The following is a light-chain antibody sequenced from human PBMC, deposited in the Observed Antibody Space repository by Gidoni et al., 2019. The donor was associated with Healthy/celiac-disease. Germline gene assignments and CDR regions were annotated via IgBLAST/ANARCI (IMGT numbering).Light chain of an antibody. V-gene: IGKV1-5*03. J-gene: IGKJ1*01. CDR1: QSISSW. Sequence: DIQMTQSPSTMSASVGDRVTISCPASQSISSWLAWYQQKPGKAPKLLIYKSSSLESGGPSRFSGSGSGTEFTLTISSLQPDDFATYYCQQYNSYLGTFGQGTKVEIK. CDR2: KSS. CDR3: QQYNSYLGT.